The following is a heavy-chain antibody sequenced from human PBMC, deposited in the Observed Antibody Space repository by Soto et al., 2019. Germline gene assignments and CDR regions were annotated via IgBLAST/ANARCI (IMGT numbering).Heavy chain of an antibody. J-gene: IGHJ5*02. CDR3: ARTRYYYGSGSYYNGYNWFDP. CDR1: GGSISSGGYY. Sequence: SETLSLTCTVSGGSISSGGYYWSWIRQHPGKGLEWIGYIYYSGSTYYNQSLKSRVTISVDTSKNQFSLKLSSVTAADTAVYYCARTRYYYGSGSYYNGYNWFDPWGQGTLVTVSS. D-gene: IGHD3-10*01. V-gene: IGHV4-31*03. CDR2: IYYSGST.